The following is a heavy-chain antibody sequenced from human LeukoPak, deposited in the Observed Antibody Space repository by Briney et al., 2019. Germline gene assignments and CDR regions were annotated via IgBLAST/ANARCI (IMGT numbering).Heavy chain of an antibody. V-gene: IGHV3-21*01. CDR2: ISSSSSYI. CDR3: ARDYYGDYYFDY. Sequence: PGGSLRLSCAASGFTFSSYAMSWVRQAPGKGLEWVSSISSSSSYIYYADSVKGRFNISRDNAKNSLYLQMNSLRAEDTAVYYCARDYYGDYYFDYWGQGTLVTVSS. CDR1: GFTFSSYA. J-gene: IGHJ4*02. D-gene: IGHD4-17*01.